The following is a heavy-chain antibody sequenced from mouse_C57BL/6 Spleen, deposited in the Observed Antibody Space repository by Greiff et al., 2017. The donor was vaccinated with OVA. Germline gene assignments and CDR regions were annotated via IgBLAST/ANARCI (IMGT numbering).Heavy chain of an antibody. CDR2: IYPGSGST. CDR1: GYTFTSYW. CDR3: ARGLPWYFDV. D-gene: IGHD2-2*01. V-gene: IGHV1-55*01. J-gene: IGHJ1*03. Sequence: VQLKQPGAELVKPGASVKMSCKASGYTFTSYWITWVKQRPGQGLEWIGDIYPGSGSTNYNEKFKSKATLTVDTSSSTAYMQLSSLTSEDSAVYYCARGLPWYFDVWGTGTTVTVSS.